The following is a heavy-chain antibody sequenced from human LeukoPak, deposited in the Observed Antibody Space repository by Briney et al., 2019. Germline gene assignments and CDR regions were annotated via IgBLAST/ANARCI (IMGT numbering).Heavy chain of an antibody. CDR3: ARGGGLDV. V-gene: IGHV3-7*03. J-gene: IGHJ6*02. CDR1: GFTFSSYW. D-gene: IGHD3-16*01. Sequence: GGSLRLSCAASGFTFSSYWMNWARQAPGKGLEWVAGINHNGNVNYYVDSVKGRFTTSRDNAKNSLYLQMSNLRAEDTAVYFCARGGGLDVWGQGATVTVSS. CDR2: INHNGNVN.